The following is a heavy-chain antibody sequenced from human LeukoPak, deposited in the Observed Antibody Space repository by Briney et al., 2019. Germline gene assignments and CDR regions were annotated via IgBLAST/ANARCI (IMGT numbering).Heavy chain of an antibody. CDR2: INHSGST. D-gene: IGHD3-10*01. CDR3: ARQAQYFYGSGSYYPRGYYYYMDV. J-gene: IGHJ6*03. Sequence: PSETLSLTCAVYGGSFSGYFWIWIRQPLGKGLEWIGEINHSGSTSYNPSLKSRVTISVDTSKYQFSLKLRSVTAADTAVYYCARQAQYFYGSGSYYPRGYYYYMDVWAKGTTVTISS. V-gene: IGHV4-34*01. CDR1: GGSFSGYF.